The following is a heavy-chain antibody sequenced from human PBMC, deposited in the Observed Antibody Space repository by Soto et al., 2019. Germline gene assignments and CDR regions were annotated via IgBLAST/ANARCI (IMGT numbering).Heavy chain of an antibody. CDR3: ARGVVVVAAPFNYYYYGMDV. J-gene: IGHJ6*02. CDR1: GGTFSSYA. CDR2: IIPIFGTA. D-gene: IGHD2-15*01. V-gene: IGHV1-69*06. Sequence: ASVKVSCKASGGTFSSYAISWVRQAPGQGLEWMGGIIPIFGTANYAQKFQGRVTITADKSTSTAYMELSSLRSEDTAVYYCARGVVVVAAPFNYYYYGMDVWGQGTTVTVSS.